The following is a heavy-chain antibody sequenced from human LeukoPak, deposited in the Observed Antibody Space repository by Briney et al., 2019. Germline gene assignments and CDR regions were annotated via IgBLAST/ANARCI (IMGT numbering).Heavy chain of an antibody. CDR1: GFTFSSYS. V-gene: IGHV3-48*02. Sequence: PGGSLRLSCAASGFTFSSYSMNWVRQAPGKGLEWISYILSSSTGMSYADSVKGRFTISRDNAKNSLYLQMSSLRDDDTAVYYCARDLHLAFDYRGRGTLVTVSS. CDR3: ARDLHLAFDY. CDR2: ILSSSTGM. J-gene: IGHJ4*02.